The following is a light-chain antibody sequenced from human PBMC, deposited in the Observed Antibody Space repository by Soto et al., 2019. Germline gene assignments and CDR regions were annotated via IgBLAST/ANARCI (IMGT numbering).Light chain of an antibody. CDR3: QQYGTSPRT. J-gene: IGKJ1*01. Sequence: EIVLTQSPGTLSLPPGERATLSCRASQSVNNRYLAWYQQKPGQAPRLLIYGASSRATGIPDRFSGSGSGTDFTLTISRLEPEDFAVYYRQQYGTSPRTFGQGTKLDIK. CDR1: QSVNNRY. V-gene: IGKV3-20*01. CDR2: GAS.